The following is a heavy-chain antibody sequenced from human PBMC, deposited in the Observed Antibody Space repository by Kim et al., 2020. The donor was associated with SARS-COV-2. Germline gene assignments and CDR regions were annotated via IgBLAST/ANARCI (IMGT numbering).Heavy chain of an antibody. Sequence: GGSLRLSCAASGFTFSSYWMHWVRQAPGKGLVWVSRINSDGSSTSYADSVKGRFTISRDNAKNTLYLQMNSLRAEDTAVYYCARDLTGIMVRGVIIYYYYGMDVWGQGTTVTVSS. D-gene: IGHD3-10*01. V-gene: IGHV3-74*01. CDR1: GFTFSSYW. J-gene: IGHJ6*02. CDR3: ARDLTGIMVRGVIIYYYYGMDV. CDR2: INSDGSST.